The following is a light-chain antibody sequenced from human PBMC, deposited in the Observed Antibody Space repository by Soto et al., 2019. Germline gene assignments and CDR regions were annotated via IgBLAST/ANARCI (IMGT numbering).Light chain of an antibody. CDR2: DVS. V-gene: IGLV2-14*03. CDR1: SSDVGGYNY. CDR3: SSYTSSSTLKV. Sequence: QSALTQPASVSGSPGQSITISCTGTSSDVGGYNYVSWYQQHPGKAPKLMIYDVSNRPSGVSNRFSGYKSGNTASLTISGLQAEDGADYYCSSYTSSSTLKVFGGGTQLTVL. J-gene: IGLJ3*02.